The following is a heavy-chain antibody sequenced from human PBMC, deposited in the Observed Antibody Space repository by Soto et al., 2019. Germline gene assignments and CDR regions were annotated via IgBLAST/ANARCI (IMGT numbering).Heavy chain of an antibody. CDR2: ISGSGGST. J-gene: IGHJ6*02. CDR1: GFTFSSYA. D-gene: IGHD6-25*01. V-gene: IGHV3-23*01. CDR3: AKRLYSSGNYGMDV. Sequence: GGSLRLSCAASGFTFSSYAMSWVRQAPGKGLEWVSAISGSGGSTYYADSVKGRFTISRDNSKNTVYLQMNSLRAEDTAIYYCAKRLYSSGNYGMDVWGQGTTVTVSS.